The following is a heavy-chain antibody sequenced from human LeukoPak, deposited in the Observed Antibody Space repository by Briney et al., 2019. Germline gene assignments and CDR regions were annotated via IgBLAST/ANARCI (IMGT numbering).Heavy chain of an antibody. CDR3: AKTTAGYSSGRYPGWPVDY. J-gene: IGHJ4*02. CDR1: GFIFGSYA. D-gene: IGHD6-19*01. CDR2: ISGSGGST. V-gene: IGHV3-23*01. Sequence: GGSLRLSCAASGFIFGSYAMYWVRQAPGKGLEWVSGISGSGGSTFCADSVKCRFTISRDSSENTVYLQMNSLRADDTAVYYCAKTTAGYSSGRYPGWPVDYWGQGTLVTVSS.